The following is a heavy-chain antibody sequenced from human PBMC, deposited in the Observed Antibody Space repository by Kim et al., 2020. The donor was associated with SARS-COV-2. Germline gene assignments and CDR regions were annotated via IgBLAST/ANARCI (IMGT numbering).Heavy chain of an antibody. CDR3: ARELAAAGPGDDY. J-gene: IGHJ4*02. V-gene: IGHV1-8*01. Sequence: DQKFQGRVTMTRNTSISTAYMELSSLRSEDTAVYYCARELAAAGPGDDYWGQGTLVTVSS. D-gene: IGHD6-13*01.